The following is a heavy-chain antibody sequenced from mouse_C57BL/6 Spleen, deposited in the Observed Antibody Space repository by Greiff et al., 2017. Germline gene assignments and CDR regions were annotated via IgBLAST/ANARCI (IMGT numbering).Heavy chain of an antibody. Sequence: EVKLMESGGGLVKPGGSLKLSCAASGFTFSDYGMHWVRQAPEKGLEWVAYISSGSSTIYYADTVKGRFTISRDNATNTLFLQRTSLRSEDKARDYCGRGVTKGPLFAYWGQGTLVTVSA. D-gene: IGHD2-12*01. CDR2: ISSGSSTI. CDR1: GFTFSDYG. V-gene: IGHV5-17*01. J-gene: IGHJ3*01. CDR3: GRGVTKGPLFAY.